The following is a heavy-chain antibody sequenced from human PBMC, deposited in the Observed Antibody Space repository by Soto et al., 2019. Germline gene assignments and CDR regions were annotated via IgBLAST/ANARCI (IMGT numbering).Heavy chain of an antibody. J-gene: IGHJ5*02. CDR2: FDPEDGET. D-gene: IGHD6-6*01. CDR3: ATAAGDSSSSNWFDP. V-gene: IGHV1-24*01. Sequence: ASVKVSCKVSGYTLTELSMHWVRQAPGKGLEWMGGFDPEDGETIYAQKFQGRVTMTEDTSTDTAYMELSSLRSEDTAVYYCATAAGDSSSSNWFDPWGQGTLVTVSS. CDR1: GYTLTELS.